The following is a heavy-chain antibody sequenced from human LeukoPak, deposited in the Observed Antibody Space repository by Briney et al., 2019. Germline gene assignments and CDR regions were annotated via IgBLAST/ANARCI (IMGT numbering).Heavy chain of an antibody. Sequence: PGGSLRLSCSASGFTFNSYPGHWVRQAPGKGLEYVSGISRNGGSTYYADSVKGRFTISRDNSKNTLYLQMSSLRAEDTAVYYCSRGGNLYYGSGNFGHWGRGTLVTVSS. D-gene: IGHD3-10*01. CDR2: ISRNGGST. V-gene: IGHV3-64D*06. CDR3: SRGGNLYYGSGNFGH. J-gene: IGHJ4*02. CDR1: GFTFNSYP.